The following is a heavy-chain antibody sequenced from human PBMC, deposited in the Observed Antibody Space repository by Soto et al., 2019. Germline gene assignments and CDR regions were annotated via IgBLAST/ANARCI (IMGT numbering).Heavy chain of an antibody. D-gene: IGHD1-1*01. CDR3: ASDGRNELWVEVRNAMDV. J-gene: IGHJ6*02. V-gene: IGHV1-18*01. Sequence: QIQLVQSGPELRKPGASVKVSCKASAYAFTTYGISWVRQAPGQGLEWMGWISGYNSQTNYAQKFRGRVTFSTDTSTSTAYMELRSLRSDDSAMYFCASDGRNELWVEVRNAMDVWGQGTTVTVSS. CDR1: AYAFTTYG. CDR2: ISGYNSQT.